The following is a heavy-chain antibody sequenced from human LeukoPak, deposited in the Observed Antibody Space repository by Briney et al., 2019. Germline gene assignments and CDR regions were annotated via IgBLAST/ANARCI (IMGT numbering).Heavy chain of an antibody. V-gene: IGHV3-33*06. CDR1: GFTFSSYG. CDR2: IWYDGSNK. D-gene: IGHD3-22*01. Sequence: GRSLRLSCAAPGFTFSSYGMHWVRQAPGKGLEWVAVIWYDGSNKYYADSVKGRFTISRDNSKNTLYLQMNSLRAEDTAVYYCVKDYDSSGFLWGQGTLVTVSS. J-gene: IGHJ4*02. CDR3: VKDYDSSGFL.